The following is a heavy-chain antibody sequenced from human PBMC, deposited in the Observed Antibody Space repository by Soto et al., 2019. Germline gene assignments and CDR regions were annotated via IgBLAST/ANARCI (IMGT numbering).Heavy chain of an antibody. J-gene: IGHJ5*02. CDR1: GYTFFTYD. V-gene: IGHV1-18*01. CDR2: ISTYSGDT. Sequence: GASVKVSCKASGYTFFTYDISWVRQAPGQGFEWMGWISTYSGDTKYAQKFQGRVTMTTDTSTTTAYLELRSLRSDDTAVYYCARHHGPTTSENWFDPWGQGTLVTVSS. D-gene: IGHD5-12*01. CDR3: ARHHGPTTSENWFDP.